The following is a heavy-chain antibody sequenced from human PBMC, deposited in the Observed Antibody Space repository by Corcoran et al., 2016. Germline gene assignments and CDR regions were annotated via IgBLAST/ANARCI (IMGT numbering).Heavy chain of an antibody. CDR1: GFSLSTIGVG. CDR2: IYWNDDK. V-gene: IGHV2-5*01. D-gene: IGHD4-17*01. J-gene: IGHJ3*02. CDR3: ARGTVRVRAFDI. Sequence: QITLKESGPTLVKPTQTLTLTCTFSGFSLSTIGVGVGWIRQPPGKALEWLALIYWNDDKRYSPSLKSRLTITKDTSNNQVVLTMTNMDPVDTATYYWARGTVRVRAFDIWGQGTLVTVSS.